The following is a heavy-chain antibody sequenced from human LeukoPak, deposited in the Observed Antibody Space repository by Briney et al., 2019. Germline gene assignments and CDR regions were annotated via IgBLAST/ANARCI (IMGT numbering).Heavy chain of an antibody. CDR3: ARIGGDRHPIEY. Sequence: PGGSLRLSCAASGFTFSSYSMNWVRQAPGKGLEWVSFISSSSSSYIYYADSVKGRFTISRDNAKNSLYLQMNSLRAEDTAVYYCARIGGDRHPIEYWGQGTLVTVSS. CDR1: GFTFSSYS. V-gene: IGHV3-21*01. J-gene: IGHJ4*02. CDR2: ISSSSSSYI. D-gene: IGHD2-21*02.